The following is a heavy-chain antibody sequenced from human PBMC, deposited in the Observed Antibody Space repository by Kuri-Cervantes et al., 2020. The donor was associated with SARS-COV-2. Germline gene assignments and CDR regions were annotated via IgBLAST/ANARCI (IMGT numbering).Heavy chain of an antibody. CDR3: ARDYASLRGGFDP. CDR2: IYSGGST. V-gene: IGHV3-66*01. D-gene: IGHD2-2*01. J-gene: IGHJ5*02. CDR1: GFTVSSNY. Sequence: LSLLCAASGFTVSSNYMSWVRQAPGKGLELVSVIYSGGSTYYADPVKGRFTISRDNSKNPLYLQMNSLRAEDTAVYYCARDYASLRGGFDPWGQGTLVTVSS.